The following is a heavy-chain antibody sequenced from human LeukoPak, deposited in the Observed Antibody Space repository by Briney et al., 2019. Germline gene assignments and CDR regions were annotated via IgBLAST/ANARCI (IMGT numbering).Heavy chain of an antibody. CDR1: GFTFSSYW. V-gene: IGHV3-7*01. D-gene: IGHD6-13*01. J-gene: IGHJ4*02. Sequence: GGSLRLSCAVSGFTFSSYWMSWVRQAPGKGLEWVANIKQDGSEKYYVDSVKGRFTISRDNAKNSPYLQMNSLRAEDTAVYYCARFGGSSWQFDYWGQGTLVTVSS. CDR3: ARFGGSSWQFDY. CDR2: IKQDGSEK.